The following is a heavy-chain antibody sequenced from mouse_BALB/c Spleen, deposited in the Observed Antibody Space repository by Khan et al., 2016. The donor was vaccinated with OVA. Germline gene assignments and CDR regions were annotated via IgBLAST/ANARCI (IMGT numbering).Heavy chain of an antibody. CDR2: INTNNGEP. Sequence: QIQLVQSGPELKKPGETVKISCKASGYTFTNYGINWVKQAPGKGLKWMGWINTNNGEPTYAEEFKGRFAFSLETSASTAYLQLKNLKNDDTSTYFCARGIYYGSNSWFAYWGQGTLVTVSS. V-gene: IGHV9-3*02. CDR3: ARGIYYGSNSWFAY. CDR1: GYTFTNYG. D-gene: IGHD1-1*01. J-gene: IGHJ3*01.